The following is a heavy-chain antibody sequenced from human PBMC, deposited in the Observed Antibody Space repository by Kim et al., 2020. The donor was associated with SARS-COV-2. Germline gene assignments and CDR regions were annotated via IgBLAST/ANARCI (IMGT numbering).Heavy chain of an antibody. D-gene: IGHD4-4*01. V-gene: IGHV4-34*01. CDR2: INHSGST. CDR1: GGSFSGYY. CDR3: ARGTTVTTLITSVRWFDP. Sequence: SETLSLTCAVYGGSFSGYYWSWIRQPPGKGLEWVGEINHSGSTNYNPSLKSRVTISVDTSKNQFSLKLSPVTAADTAVYYCARGTTVTTLITSVRWFDP. J-gene: IGHJ5*02.